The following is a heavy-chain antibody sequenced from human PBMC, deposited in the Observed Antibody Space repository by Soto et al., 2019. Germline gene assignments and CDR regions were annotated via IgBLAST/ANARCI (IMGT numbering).Heavy chain of an antibody. CDR3: ARVPFYAPSGSYYIDY. CDR1: GGSISSEGYY. D-gene: IGHD1-26*01. V-gene: IGHV4-30-4*08. CDR2: IYYSGTT. J-gene: IGHJ4*02. Sequence: QVPLQESGPGLVKPSQTLSLTCTVSGGSISSEGYYWSWFRQLPGKGLEWIGDIYYSGTTYHNPSLRSRVTISVDTSKKQFSLKLSSVTAADTAVYYCARVPFYAPSGSYYIDYWGQGTLVTVSS.